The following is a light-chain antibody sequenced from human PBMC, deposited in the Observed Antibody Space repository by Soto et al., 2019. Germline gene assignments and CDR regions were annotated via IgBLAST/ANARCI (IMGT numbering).Light chain of an antibody. Sequence: ALTQPASVCASPAQSIAISCTGSSSDIAIYNYVSWFQQHPGKAPTLIIYEVSNRPSGISNRFSGSKCGNTASLTISGLXAEDEADYYCISYAGTSTRFVFGTGTKVTVL. CDR3: ISYAGTSTRFV. V-gene: IGLV2-14*01. CDR2: EVS. J-gene: IGLJ1*01. CDR1: SSDIAIYNY.